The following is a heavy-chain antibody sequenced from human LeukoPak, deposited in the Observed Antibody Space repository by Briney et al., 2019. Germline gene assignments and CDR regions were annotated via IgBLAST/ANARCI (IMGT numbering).Heavy chain of an antibody. D-gene: IGHD6-19*01. CDR2: IYPGDSDT. CDR1: EYSFTSYW. CDR3: ARRTYSSGWPYYYYYMDV. J-gene: IGHJ6*03. V-gene: IGHV5-51*01. Sequence: GESLKISCKGSEYSFTSYWIGWVRQMPGKGLEWMGIIYPGDSDTRYSPSFQGQVTISADKYISTAYLQWSSLKASDTAMYYCARRTYSSGWPYYYYYMDVWGKGTTVTVSS.